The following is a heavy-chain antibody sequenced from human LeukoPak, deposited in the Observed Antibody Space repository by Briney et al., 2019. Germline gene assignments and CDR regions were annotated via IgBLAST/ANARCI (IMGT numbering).Heavy chain of an antibody. V-gene: IGHV3-48*01. CDR3: VRPAGVTTYYYYYMDV. CDR1: GLTHSSYN. J-gene: IGHJ6*03. Sequence: SGGPLRLPCAASGLTHSSYNMKWARQAPRKAGEGGSYISSSGSTIYYAVSVMGRFTISRDKGKISLYLQMNSLRAEDTAVYYCVRPAGVTTYYYYYMDVWGKGTTVTVSS. CDR2: ISSSGSTI. D-gene: IGHD4-11*01.